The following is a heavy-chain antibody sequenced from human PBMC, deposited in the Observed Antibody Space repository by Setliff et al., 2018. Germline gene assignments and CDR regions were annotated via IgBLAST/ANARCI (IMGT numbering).Heavy chain of an antibody. J-gene: IGHJ4*02. D-gene: IGHD3-10*01. CDR1: DGSLYSGNYY. V-gene: IGHV4-61*09. CDR3: ARGYYNGRGYYYLPCSFDS. Sequence: PSETLSLTCIVSDGSLYSGNYYWTWIRQPAGKALEWIGHIHGTEGTHYNPSLERRVTISRDKSPNQFSLMLRSVTAADTALYYCARGYYNGRGYYYLPCSFDSWGRGIVVTVS. CDR2: IHGTEGT.